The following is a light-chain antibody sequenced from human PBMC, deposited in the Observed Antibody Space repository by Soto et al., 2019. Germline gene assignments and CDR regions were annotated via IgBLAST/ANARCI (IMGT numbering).Light chain of an antibody. CDR2: GAS. CDR1: QGIGNA. CDR3: HQYENWPQT. V-gene: IGKV1-6*01. J-gene: IGKJ1*01. Sequence: AIQMTQSPSSLAASLGDRVTISCRASQGIGNALGWYQQKPGKPPKVLIYGASNLQSGVPPRFRGSGSGTDFTLAISSLQSEDFAIYYCHQYENWPQTFGQGTKVDIK.